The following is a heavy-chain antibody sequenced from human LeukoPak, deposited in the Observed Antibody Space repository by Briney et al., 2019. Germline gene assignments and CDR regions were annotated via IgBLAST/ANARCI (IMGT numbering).Heavy chain of an antibody. CDR1: GGTFSSYA. CDR3: ARENGAWVGPMFDP. CDR2: IIPILGIA. J-gene: IGHJ5*02. D-gene: IGHD2-15*01. V-gene: IGHV1-69*04. Sequence: GASVKVSCKASGGTFSSYAISWVRKAPGQGLEWMGRIIPILGIANYAQKFQGRVTITADKSTSTAYMELSSLRSEDTAVYYCARENGAWVGPMFDPWGQGTLATVSS.